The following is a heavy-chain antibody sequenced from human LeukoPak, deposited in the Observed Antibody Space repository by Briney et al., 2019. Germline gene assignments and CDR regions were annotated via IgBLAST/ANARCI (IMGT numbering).Heavy chain of an antibody. CDR3: AKDQIKGRYSYGYMIDY. V-gene: IGHV3-30-3*01. CDR2: ISYDGSNK. Sequence: GRSLRLSCAASGFTFSSYAIHWVRQAPGKGLEWVAVISYDGSNKYCADSVKGRFTISRDNSKNTLYLQMNSLRAEDTAVYYCAKDQIKGRYSYGYMIDYWGQGTLVTVSS. J-gene: IGHJ4*02. D-gene: IGHD5-18*01. CDR1: GFTFSSYA.